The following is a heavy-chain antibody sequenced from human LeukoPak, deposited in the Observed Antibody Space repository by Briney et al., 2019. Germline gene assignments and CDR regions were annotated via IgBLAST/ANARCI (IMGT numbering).Heavy chain of an antibody. CDR3: ATDGYYDSSGYYPTGAFDI. V-gene: IGHV3-21*01. D-gene: IGHD3-22*01. CDR2: ISSSSSYI. J-gene: IGHJ3*02. Sequence: GRSLTLSCPASGFTFSSYSMNWVRQAPGQGLEWVSSISSSSSYICYADSVKGRFTISRDNAKNSLYLQMNSLRAEDTAVYYCATDGYYDSSGYYPTGAFDIWGQGTMVTVSS. CDR1: GFTFSSYS.